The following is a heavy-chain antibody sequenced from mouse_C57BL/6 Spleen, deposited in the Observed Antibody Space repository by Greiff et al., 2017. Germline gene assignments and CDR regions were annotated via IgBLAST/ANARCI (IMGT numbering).Heavy chain of an antibody. V-gene: IGHV1-66*01. CDR2: IYPGSGNT. Sequence: LQQSGPELVKPGASVQISCKASGYSFTSYYIHWVKQRPGQGLEWIGWIYPGSGNTKYNEKFKGKATLTADTSSSTAYMQLSSLTSEDSAVYYCARDYYGNWFADWGQGTLVTVSA. J-gene: IGHJ3*01. D-gene: IGHD2-1*01. CDR3: ARDYYGNWFAD. CDR1: GYSFTSYY.